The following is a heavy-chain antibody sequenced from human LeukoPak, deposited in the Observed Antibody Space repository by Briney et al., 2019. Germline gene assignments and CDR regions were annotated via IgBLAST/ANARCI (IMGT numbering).Heavy chain of an antibody. D-gene: IGHD1-26*01. CDR2: ISYDGSNK. Sequence: QAGGSLRLSCAASGFTFSSYAMHWVRQAPGKGLEWVAVISYDGSNKYYADSVKGRFTISRDSSKNTLYLQMNSLRAEDTAVYYCARDISGSYYFDYWGQGTLVTVSS. V-gene: IGHV3-30-3*01. CDR1: GFTFSSYA. J-gene: IGHJ4*02. CDR3: ARDISGSYYFDY.